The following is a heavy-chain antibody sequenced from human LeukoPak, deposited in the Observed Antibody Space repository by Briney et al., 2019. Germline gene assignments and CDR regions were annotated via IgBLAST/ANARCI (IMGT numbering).Heavy chain of an antibody. Sequence: ASVKVSCKVSGYTLTELSMHWVRQAPGKGLEWMGGFDPEDGETIYAQKFQGRVTMTEDTSTDTAYMELSSLRSEDTAVYYCATSLLTVVVVTAILGGRNAFDIWGQGTMVTVSS. CDR2: FDPEDGET. CDR3: ATSLLTVVVVTAILGGRNAFDI. D-gene: IGHD2-21*02. J-gene: IGHJ3*02. CDR1: GYTLTELS. V-gene: IGHV1-24*01.